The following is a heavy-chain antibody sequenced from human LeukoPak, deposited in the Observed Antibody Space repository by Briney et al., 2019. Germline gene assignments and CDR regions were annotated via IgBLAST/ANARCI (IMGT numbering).Heavy chain of an antibody. D-gene: IGHD3-3*01. CDR1: GYTFTSYA. V-gene: IGHV1-69*13. Sequence: SVKVSCKASGYTFTSYAISWVRQAPGQGLEWMGGIIPIFGTANYAQKFQGRVTITADESTSTAYMELSSLRSEDTAVYYCARGGADYDFWSGRPRYFDLWGRGTLVTVSS. CDR3: ARGGADYDFWSGRPRYFDL. CDR2: IIPIFGTA. J-gene: IGHJ2*01.